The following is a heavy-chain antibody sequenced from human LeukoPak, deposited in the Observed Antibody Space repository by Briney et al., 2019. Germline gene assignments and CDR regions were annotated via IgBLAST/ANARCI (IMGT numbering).Heavy chain of an antibody. CDR3: ARDLSSTSNWEFDY. D-gene: IGHD1-26*01. J-gene: IGHJ4*02. Sequence: VSVKVSCKASGYTFTGYYIHWVRQAPGQGLEWMGRINPNSGGTNDAQEFQGRVTMTRDTSISTAYMELSSLTSDDTAVYYCARDLSSTSNWEFDYWGQGTLVTVSS. V-gene: IGHV1-2*06. CDR1: GYTFTGYY. CDR2: INPNSGGT.